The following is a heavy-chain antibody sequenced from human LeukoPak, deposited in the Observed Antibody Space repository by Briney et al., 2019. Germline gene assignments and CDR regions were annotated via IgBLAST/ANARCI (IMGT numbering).Heavy chain of an antibody. CDR2: IIPIFGTA. V-gene: IGHV1-69*05. CDR1: GGTFSSYA. Sequence: SVKVSCKASGGTFSSYAISWVRQAPGQGLEWMGRIIPIFGTANYAQRFQGRATITTDESTSTAYMELSSLRSEDTAVYYCARDNAPCSGGSCYQYYYYYYLDVWGKGTTVTVSS. J-gene: IGHJ6*03. D-gene: IGHD2-15*01. CDR3: ARDNAPCSGGSCYQYYYYYYLDV.